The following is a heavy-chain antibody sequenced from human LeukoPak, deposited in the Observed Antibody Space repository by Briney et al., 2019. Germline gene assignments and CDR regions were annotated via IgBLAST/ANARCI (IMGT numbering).Heavy chain of an antibody. D-gene: IGHD5-18*01. CDR3: ARASSDDTAMATPFAY. V-gene: IGHV1-69*13. Sequence: SVKVSCKASGGTFSSYAINWVRQAPGQGLEWMGGITPIFGTANYVQKFQGRVTITADESTSTAYMELSRLRSEDTAIYYCARASSDDTAMATPFAYWGQGTLVTVSS. J-gene: IGHJ4*02. CDR1: GGTFSSYA. CDR2: ITPIFGTA.